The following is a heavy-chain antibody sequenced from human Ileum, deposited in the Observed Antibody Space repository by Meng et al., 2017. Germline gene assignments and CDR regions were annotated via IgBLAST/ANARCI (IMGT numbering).Heavy chain of an antibody. CDR1: VGSITSGDYY. CDR3: ARENTIFGVVWGSWFDP. Sequence: QVQLQESGPGLVKPSQTLSLNCTVPVGSITSGDYYWSWIRQPPGKGLEWIGYIYYSGSTYYNPSLKSRVTISVDTSKNQFSLKLSSVTAADTAVYYCARENTIFGVVWGSWFDPWGQGTLVTVSS. V-gene: IGHV4-30-4*01. D-gene: IGHD3-3*01. CDR2: IYYSGST. J-gene: IGHJ5*02.